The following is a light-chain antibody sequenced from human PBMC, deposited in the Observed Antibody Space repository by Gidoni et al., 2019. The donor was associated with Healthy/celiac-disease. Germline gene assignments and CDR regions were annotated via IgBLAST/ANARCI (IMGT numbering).Light chain of an antibody. CDR1: QSVSSY. CDR3: QKRSNWPPSLT. Sequence: EIVLTQSPDTLSLSPGERATLSCRASQSVSSYLAWYQQKPGQAPRLLIYDASNRATGIPARFSGSGSGTDFTLTISSLEPEDFAVYYCQKRSNWPPSLTFGGGNKVEIK. CDR2: DAS. J-gene: IGKJ4*01. V-gene: IGKV3-11*01.